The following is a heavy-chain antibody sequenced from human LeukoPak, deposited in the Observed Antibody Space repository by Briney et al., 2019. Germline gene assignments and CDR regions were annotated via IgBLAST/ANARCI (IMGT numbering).Heavy chain of an antibody. Sequence: PSETLSLTCVVYGGSFSGYYWSWIRQPPGKGLEWIGEINHSGSTNYNPSLKSRVTISVDTSKNQFSLKLSSVTAADTAVYSCARSRQDPTVVVVAATRWFDPWGQGTLVTVSS. J-gene: IGHJ5*02. CDR2: INHSGST. CDR1: GGSFSGYY. D-gene: IGHD2-15*01. V-gene: IGHV4-34*01. CDR3: ARSRQDPTVVVVAATRWFDP.